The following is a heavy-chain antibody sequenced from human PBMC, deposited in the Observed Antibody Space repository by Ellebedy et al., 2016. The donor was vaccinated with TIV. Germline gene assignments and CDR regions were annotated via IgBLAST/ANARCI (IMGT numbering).Heavy chain of an antibody. J-gene: IGHJ4*02. CDR2: IKQDGSEK. Sequence: PGGSLRLSCAAPGLTFSSYWMSWVRQAPGKGLEWVANIKQDGSEKYYVDSVKGRFTISRDNAKNSLYQQMKSLRAEDTAVYYCARVYDSIDYWGQGTLVTVSS. CDR3: ARVYDSIDY. CDR1: GLTFSSYW. D-gene: IGHD3-22*01. V-gene: IGHV3-7*01.